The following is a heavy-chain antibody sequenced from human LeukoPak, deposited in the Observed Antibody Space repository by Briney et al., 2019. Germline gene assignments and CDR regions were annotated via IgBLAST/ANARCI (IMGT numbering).Heavy chain of an antibody. Sequence: GGSLRLSCAASGFTFSSYRMNWVRQAPGKGLEWVSYISSSSSTIYYADSVKGRFTISRDNSKNTLYLQMNSLRAEDTAVYYCAKEYYYDSSGYYDYWGQGTLVTVSS. CDR3: AKEYYYDSSGYYDY. CDR2: ISSSSSTI. CDR1: GFTFSSYR. V-gene: IGHV3-48*01. D-gene: IGHD3-22*01. J-gene: IGHJ4*02.